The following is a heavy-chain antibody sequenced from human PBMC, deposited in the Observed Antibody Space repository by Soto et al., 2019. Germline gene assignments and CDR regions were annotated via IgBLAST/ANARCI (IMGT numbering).Heavy chain of an antibody. CDR1: GGSISSSNW. J-gene: IGHJ6*02. D-gene: IGHD3-10*01. Sequence: SETLSLTCAVSGGSISSSNWWSWVRQPPGKGLEWIGEIYHSGSTNYNPSLKSRVTISVDKSKNQVSLKLSSVTAADTAVYYCARQRSYYYGSGSYYSVDYYYYYGMDVWGQGTTVT. CDR2: IYHSGST. CDR3: ARQRSYYYGSGSYYSVDYYYYYGMDV. V-gene: IGHV4-4*02.